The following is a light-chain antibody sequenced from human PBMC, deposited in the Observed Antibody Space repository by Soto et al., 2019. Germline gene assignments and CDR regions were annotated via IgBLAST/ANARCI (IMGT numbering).Light chain of an antibody. CDR1: SSDVGRYNY. J-gene: IGLJ2*01. CDR2: EVT. CDR3: SSYAGSNNYVV. V-gene: IGLV2-8*01. Sequence: QSVLTQPPSASGSPGQSVTISCTGTSSDVGRYNYVSWYQHHPGKAPKLMTYEVTKRPSGVPDRFSGSKSGNTASLTVSGLQAEDDADYYCSSYAGSNNYVVFGGGTKLTV.